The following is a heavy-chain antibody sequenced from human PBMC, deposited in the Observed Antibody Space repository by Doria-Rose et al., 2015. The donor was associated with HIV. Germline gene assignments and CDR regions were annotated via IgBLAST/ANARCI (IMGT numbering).Heavy chain of an antibody. CDR1: GVSLSSPGMG. CDR2: IFSDDDR. V-gene: IGHV2-26*01. J-gene: IGHJ4*02. D-gene: IGHD6-13*01. Sequence: VTLKESGPVLAKPTETLTLTCTVSGVSLSSPGMGVSWIRQPPGKALEWLANIFSDDDRSYKTSLKSRLTISRDTSKSQLVLTMTDMDPVDAATYYCARIKSSRWYHKYYFDFWGQGTLVIVSA. CDR3: ARIKSSRWYHKYYFDF.